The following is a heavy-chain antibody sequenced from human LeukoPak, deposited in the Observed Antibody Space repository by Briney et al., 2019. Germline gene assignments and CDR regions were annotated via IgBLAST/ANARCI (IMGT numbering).Heavy chain of an antibody. CDR1: GDSITSYY. CDR3: AKWHERLLAFDS. D-gene: IGHD1-1*01. Sequence: SETLSLTCTVSGDSITSYYWNWVRQSPEKGLEWIGYIHHTGKNYYNPSLKSRITMSVDTSKSQFFLKLSSVTAADTAVYYCAKWHERLLAFDSWGQGTLVAVSS. J-gene: IGHJ4*02. V-gene: IGHV4-59*01. CDR2: IHHTGKN.